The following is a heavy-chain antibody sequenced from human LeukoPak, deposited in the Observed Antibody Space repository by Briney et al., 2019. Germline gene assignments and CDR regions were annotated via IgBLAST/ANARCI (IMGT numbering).Heavy chain of an antibody. J-gene: IGHJ4*02. CDR1: GFTFSDYW. CDR3: VRDRSGANADY. CDR2: INSDGDIT. Sequence: GGSLRLSCAASGFTFSDYWMHWVRQGPGKGLVWVSRINSDGDITHYADSAKGRFTISRDNAKNTLFLQMNSLRAEDTAVYYCVRDRSGANADYWGQGSLVTVSS. V-gene: IGHV3-74*01. D-gene: IGHD6-19*01.